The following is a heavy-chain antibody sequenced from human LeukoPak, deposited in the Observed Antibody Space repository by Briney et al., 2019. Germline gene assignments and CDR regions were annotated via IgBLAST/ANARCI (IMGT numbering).Heavy chain of an antibody. Sequence: PGGSLRLSCAASGFTFSSSAMSWVRQAPGKGLEWVSAISNNGGYTYYADSVQGRFTISRDNSKSTLCLQMNSLRAEDTAVYYCARLSSFAFDIWGQGTMVTVSS. CDR3: ARLSSFAFDI. D-gene: IGHD3-16*02. CDR2: ISNNGGYT. J-gene: IGHJ3*02. CDR1: GFTFSSSA. V-gene: IGHV3-23*01.